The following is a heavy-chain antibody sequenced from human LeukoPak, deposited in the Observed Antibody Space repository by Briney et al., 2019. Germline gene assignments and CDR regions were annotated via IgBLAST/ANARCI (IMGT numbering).Heavy chain of an antibody. V-gene: IGHV1-3*01. Sequence: ASVKVSCKASGYTFTSYAMHWVRQAPGQRLEWMGWINAGNGNTKYSQKFQGRVTITRDTSASTAYMELSSLRSEDTAVYYCARVSRGSGSFTSDYWGQGTLVTVSS. CDR2: INAGNGNT. CDR3: ARVSRGSGSFTSDY. J-gene: IGHJ4*02. D-gene: IGHD3-10*01. CDR1: GYTFTSYA.